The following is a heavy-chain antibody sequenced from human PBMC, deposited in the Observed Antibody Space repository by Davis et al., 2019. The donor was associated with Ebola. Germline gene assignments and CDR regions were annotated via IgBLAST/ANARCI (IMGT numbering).Heavy chain of an antibody. V-gene: IGHV4-34*01. CDR2: INHSGST. Sequence: MPSETLSLTCAVYGGSFSGYYWSWIRQPPGKGLEWIGEINHSGSTNYNPSLKSRVTISVDTSKNQFSLKLRSVTAADTATYYCARGRGDPRIFDYWGQGILVTVSS. D-gene: IGHD2-21*02. J-gene: IGHJ4*02. CDR1: GGSFSGYY. CDR3: ARGRGDPRIFDY.